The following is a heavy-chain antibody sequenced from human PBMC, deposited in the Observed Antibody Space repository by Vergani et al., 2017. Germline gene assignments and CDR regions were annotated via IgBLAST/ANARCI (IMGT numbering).Heavy chain of an antibody. V-gene: IGHV1-18*04. CDR1: GYTFTRYG. CDR3: ARALYYYVSSGYYYLKAPYYFAD. D-gene: IGHD3-22*01. J-gene: IGHJ4*02. CDR2: ISAYNGNT. Sequence: QVQLVQSGAEVKKPGASVKVSCKASGYTFTRYGISWVRQATGQGLEWMGWISAYNGNTNYAQKLQGRVTMTTDTSTSTAYMELRSLRSADTAVYYCARALYYYVSSGYYYLKAPYYFADWGQGSLVTVSS.